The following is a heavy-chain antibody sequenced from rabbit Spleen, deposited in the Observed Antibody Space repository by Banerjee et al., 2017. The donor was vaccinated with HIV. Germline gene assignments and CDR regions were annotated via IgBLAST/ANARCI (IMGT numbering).Heavy chain of an antibody. Sequence: QEQLKESGGGLVQPGGSLKLSCKASGFTLSSYYMSWVRQDPGKGLEWIGCIGTGSGTTWFANWAKGRFTISKTSSTTVTLQMTSLTAADTATYFCASAYSDIYFDLWGQGTLVTVS. D-gene: IGHD6-1*01. CDR1: GFTLSSYY. CDR2: IGTGSGTT. V-gene: IGHV1S45*01. CDR3: ASAYSDIYFDL. J-gene: IGHJ4*01.